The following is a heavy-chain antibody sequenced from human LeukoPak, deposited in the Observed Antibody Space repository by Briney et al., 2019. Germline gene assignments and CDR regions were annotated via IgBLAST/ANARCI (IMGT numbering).Heavy chain of an antibody. CDR1: GGSISSYY. D-gene: IGHD6-13*01. CDR3: ARDHGSSNWYYY. J-gene: IGHJ4*02. CDR2: IYTSGST. Sequence: SETLSLTCTVSGGSISSYYWSWIRQPAGKGLEWIGRIYTSGSTNYSPSLKSRVTISVDTSKTQFSLRLSSVTAADTAVYYCARDHGSSNWYYYWGQGTLVTVAS. V-gene: IGHV4-4*07.